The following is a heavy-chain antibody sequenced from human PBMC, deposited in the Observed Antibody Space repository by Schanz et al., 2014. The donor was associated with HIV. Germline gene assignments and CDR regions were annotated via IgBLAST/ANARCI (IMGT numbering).Heavy chain of an antibody. CDR2: ISWNSGSI. D-gene: IGHD2-8*01. V-gene: IGHV3-9*01. CDR1: GFSFDDYA. CDR3: ANSGYCTSGICYTRGYDMDV. J-gene: IGHJ6*02. Sequence: EVQLVESGGGLVQPGRSLRLSCAASGFSFDDYAMHWVRQAPGKGLELVSGISWNSGSIGYADSVKGRFIISRDNAKNSLYLQMNSLIAEDTAVYYCANSGYCTSGICYTRGYDMDVGGQGTTVTGSS.